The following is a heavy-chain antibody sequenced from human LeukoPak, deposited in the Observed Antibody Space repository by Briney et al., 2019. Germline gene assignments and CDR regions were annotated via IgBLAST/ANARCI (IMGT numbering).Heavy chain of an antibody. CDR3: ARVQRWGYSNYFDY. V-gene: IGHV3-20*04. CDR1: GFTFDEYG. D-gene: IGHD4-11*01. J-gene: IGHJ4*02. Sequence: PGGALTLSCAASGFTFDEYGMSWVRQAPGKGLEWVSGINWDGGSTGYADSVKGRFTISRDNAKNSLYLQMNSLRAEDTALYYCARVQRWGYSNYFDYWGQGTLVTVSS. CDR2: INWDGGST.